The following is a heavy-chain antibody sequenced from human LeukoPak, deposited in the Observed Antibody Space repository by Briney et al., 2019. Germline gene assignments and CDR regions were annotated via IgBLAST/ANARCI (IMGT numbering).Heavy chain of an antibody. CDR1: GFTVSSNY. V-gene: IGHV3-53*01. Sequence: GGSLRLSCAASGFTVSSNYMSWVRQAPGKGLEWVSVIYSGGSTYYADSVKGRFTISRDSSKNTLYLQMNSLRAEDTAVYYCARLSGIYCDRGSCFNCFDSWGQGTLVTVSS. J-gene: IGHJ5*01. CDR2: IYSGGST. CDR3: ARLSGIYCDRGSCFNCFDS. D-gene: IGHD2-15*01.